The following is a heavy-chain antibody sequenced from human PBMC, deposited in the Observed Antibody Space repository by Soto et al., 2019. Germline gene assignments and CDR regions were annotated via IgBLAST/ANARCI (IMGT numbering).Heavy chain of an antibody. V-gene: IGHV3-9*01. J-gene: IGHJ5*02. CDR2: ISWDSATV. D-gene: IGHD3-9*01. CDR1: GFTFDDCA. CDR3: VQGRYPTMATPLDH. Sequence: SLRLSCSASGFTFDDCAMHWVRQAPGKGPEWVSGISWDSATVGYAESVKGRFTITRDDAKNSLYLQMGSLRREDTALYYCVQGRYPTMATPLDHWGQGTLVTVSS.